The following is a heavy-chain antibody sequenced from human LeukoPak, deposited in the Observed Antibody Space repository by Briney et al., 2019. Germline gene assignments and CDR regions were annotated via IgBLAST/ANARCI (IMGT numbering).Heavy chain of an antibody. Sequence: PSETLSLTCTVSGYSISSGYYWGWIRQPPGKGLEWIGSMYHSGSTYYNPSLKCRVTISVDTSKNQFSLKLSSVAAADTAVYYCARRTSGYPNYFDYWGRGTLVTVSS. V-gene: IGHV4-38-2*02. CDR1: GYSISSGYY. D-gene: IGHD3-22*01. J-gene: IGHJ4*02. CDR2: MYHSGST. CDR3: ARRTSGYPNYFDY.